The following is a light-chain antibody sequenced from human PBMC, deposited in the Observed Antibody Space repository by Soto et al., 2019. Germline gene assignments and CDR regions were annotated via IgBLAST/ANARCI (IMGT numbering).Light chain of an antibody. J-gene: IGLJ2*01. CDR3: RSNAGSNHLV. V-gene: IGLV2-8*01. CDR1: SSDVGGYNY. Sequence: QSVLTQPPSASGSPGQSVTISCTGTSSDVGGYNYVSWYQQHPGKAPKLMIYEVSKRPSGVPDGFSGSKSGNTASLTVSGLQAEDEADYYCRSNAGSNHLVFGAGTKRTVL. CDR2: EVS.